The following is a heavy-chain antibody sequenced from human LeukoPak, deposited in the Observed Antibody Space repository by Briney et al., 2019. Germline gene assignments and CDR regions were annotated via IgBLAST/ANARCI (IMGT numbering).Heavy chain of an antibody. J-gene: IGHJ4*02. V-gene: IGHV1-69*05. Sequence: SVKVSCKASGGTFSSYAISWVRQAPGQGLEWMGGIIPIFGTANYAQKFQGRVTITTDESTSTAYMELSSLRSEDTAVYYCASTVFGVVTVIDYWGQGTLVTVSS. CDR3: ASTVFGVVTVIDY. D-gene: IGHD3-3*01. CDR2: IIPIFGTA. CDR1: GGTFSSYA.